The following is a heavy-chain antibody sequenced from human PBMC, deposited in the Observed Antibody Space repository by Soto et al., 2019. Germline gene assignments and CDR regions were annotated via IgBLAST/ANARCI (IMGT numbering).Heavy chain of an antibody. CDR3: ARDDYPYYDDSSGYHFDY. V-gene: IGHV3-48*01. CDR1: GFTFSTYN. J-gene: IGHJ4*02. D-gene: IGHD3-22*01. Sequence: PGGSLRLSCAASGFTFSTYNMNWVRQAPGKGLEWVSYISDSSSTIHYADSVKGRFTISRDNAKNSLYLQMNSLRAEGTAVYYCARDDYPYYDDSSGYHFDYWGQETLVTVSS. CDR2: ISDSSSTI.